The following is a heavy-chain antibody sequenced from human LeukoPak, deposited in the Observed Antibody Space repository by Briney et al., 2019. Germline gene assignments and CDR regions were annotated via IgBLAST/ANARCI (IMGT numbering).Heavy chain of an antibody. V-gene: IGHV4-59*01. Sequence: SSETLSLTCTVSGDSISAFYWSWIRQPPGKGLEWIGYIYYSGNTNYNPSLKSRVTILIETSKNQFSLKLRSVTAADTAVYYCARGGARGSSAFDIWGQGTMVTVSS. J-gene: IGHJ3*02. CDR3: ARGGARGSSAFDI. CDR1: GDSISAFY. D-gene: IGHD3-10*01. CDR2: IYYSGNT.